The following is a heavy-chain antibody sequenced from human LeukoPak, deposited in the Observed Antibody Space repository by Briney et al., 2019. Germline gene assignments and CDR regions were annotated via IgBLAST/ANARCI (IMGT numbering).Heavy chain of an antibody. D-gene: IGHD6-19*01. V-gene: IGHV3-30*03. J-gene: IGHJ4*02. CDR2: ISYDGSNK. CDR3: ARSPRDIAVAGLDY. Sequence: GRSLRLSCAASGFTFSSYGMHWVRQAPGKGLEWVAVISYDGSNKYYADSVKGRFTISRDNSKNTLYLQMNSLRAEDTAVYYCARSPRDIAVAGLDYWGQGTLVTVSS. CDR1: GFTFSSYG.